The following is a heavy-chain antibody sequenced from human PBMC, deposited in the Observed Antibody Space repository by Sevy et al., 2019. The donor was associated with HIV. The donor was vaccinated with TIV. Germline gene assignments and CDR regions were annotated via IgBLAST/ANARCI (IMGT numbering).Heavy chain of an antibody. J-gene: IGHJ3*02. D-gene: IGHD6-19*01. Sequence: GGSLRLSCAASGISFSSYGMHWVRQAPGKGLEWVAVIWYDGSKKYYADFVKGRFTASRDNSRNTLYLQMNSLRAEDTAGYYCARVGRAVAGPVDIWGQGTKVTVSS. V-gene: IGHV3-33*01. CDR1: GISFSSYG. CDR3: ARVGRAVAGPVDI. CDR2: IWYDGSKK.